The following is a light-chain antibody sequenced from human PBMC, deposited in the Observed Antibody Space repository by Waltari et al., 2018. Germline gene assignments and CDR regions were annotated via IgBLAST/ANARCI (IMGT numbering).Light chain of an antibody. Sequence: QSALTQPASVSGSPGQSITISCSGTDSDVGAYDFVSWYQQHPGKAPHLTIYEVSTRPAGISNRFSASKSGNTASLTISWLQAEDEADYYCSSYTTSSAPGVFGTGTRVTVL. V-gene: IGLV2-14*01. CDR3: SSYTTSSAPGV. CDR1: DSDVGAYDF. J-gene: IGLJ1*01. CDR2: EVS.